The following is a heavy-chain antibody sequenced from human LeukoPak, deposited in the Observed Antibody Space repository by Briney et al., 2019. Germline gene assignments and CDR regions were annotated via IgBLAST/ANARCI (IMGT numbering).Heavy chain of an antibody. CDR2: IYTSGST. J-gene: IGHJ6*03. CDR1: GGSISSGSYY. D-gene: IGHD3-9*01. Sequence: SQTLSLTCTVSGGSISSGSYYWSWIRQPAGKGLEWIGRIYTSGSTNYNPSLKSRVTISLDTSKNQFSLKLTSVTAADTAVYYCARGGGRGRGITIFRKDYYYMDVWGKGTTVTVSS. CDR3: ARGGGRGRGITIFRKDYYYMDV. V-gene: IGHV4-61*02.